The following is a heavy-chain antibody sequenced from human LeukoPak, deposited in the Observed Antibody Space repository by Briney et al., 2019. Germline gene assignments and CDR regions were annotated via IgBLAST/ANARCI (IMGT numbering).Heavy chain of an antibody. CDR2: ISSRSTTM. J-gene: IGHJ4*02. D-gene: IGHD2-8*02. Sequence: AGSLRLPCPASGLSFGSYNMDWVRQAPGQGLGGVSYISSRSTTMYYADSVKGRFTVARDNAKDSLYLQMNTVTAEDTAIYYSARDGNRWRNHDFWGRGTLVTVSS. CDR1: GLSFGSYN. V-gene: IGHV3-48*01. CDR3: ARDGNRWRNHDF.